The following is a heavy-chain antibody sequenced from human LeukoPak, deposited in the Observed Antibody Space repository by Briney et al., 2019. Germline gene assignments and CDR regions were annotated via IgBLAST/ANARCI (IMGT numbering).Heavy chain of an antibody. Sequence: SETLSLTCTVSGGSISSSSYYWSWIRQPPGKGLEWIGEINHSGSTNYNPSLKSRVTISVHTSKNQFSLKLSSVTAADTAVYYCARAVTMVRGVIIKPPYYYYYYMDVWGKGTTVTVSS. CDR3: ARAVTMVRGVIIKPPYYYYYYMDV. V-gene: IGHV4-39*07. J-gene: IGHJ6*03. CDR1: GGSISSSSYY. D-gene: IGHD3-10*01. CDR2: INHSGST.